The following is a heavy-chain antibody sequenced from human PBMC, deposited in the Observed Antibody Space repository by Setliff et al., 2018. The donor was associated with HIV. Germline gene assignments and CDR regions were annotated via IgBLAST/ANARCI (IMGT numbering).Heavy chain of an antibody. V-gene: IGHV4-39*01. D-gene: IGHD2-8*01. CDR3: ARPTTGVGGGAAFDI. CDR2: IHHSGST. J-gene: IGHJ3*02. Sequence: SETLSLTCTVSGPSVSSTDYYWGWIRLPPGKGLEWIASIHHSGSTWYNPSLKSRVTISADMSKNQFSLKLFSVTAADTAVYFCARPTTGVGGGAAFDIWGQGTMVTVSS. CDR1: GPSVSSTDYY.